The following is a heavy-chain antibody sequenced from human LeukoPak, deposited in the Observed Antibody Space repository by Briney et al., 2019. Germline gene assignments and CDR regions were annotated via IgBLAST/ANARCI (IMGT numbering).Heavy chain of an antibody. CDR1: GFTFSSYG. CDR2: ISYYGSNK. V-gene: IGHV3-30*18. CDR3: AKSIDSSGYYSFFAY. D-gene: IGHD3-22*01. Sequence: GGSLRLSCAASGFTFSSYGMHWVRQAPGKGLEWVAVISYYGSNKDYADSVKGRFTISRDNSKNTLYLQMNSLRAEDTAVYYCAKSIDSSGYYSFFAYWGQGALVTVSS. J-gene: IGHJ4*02.